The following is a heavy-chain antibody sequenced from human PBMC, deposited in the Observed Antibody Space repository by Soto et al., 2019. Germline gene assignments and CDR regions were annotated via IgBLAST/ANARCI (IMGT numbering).Heavy chain of an antibody. CDR1: GFTFSSYG. CDR2: IWYDGSNK. J-gene: IGHJ4*02. Sequence: GGSPRLSCAASGFTFSSYGMHWVRQAPGKGLEWVAVIWYDGSNKYYADSVKGRFTISRDNSKNTLYLQMNSLRAEDTAVYYCARGFPEYGDAIGYWGQGTLVTVSS. D-gene: IGHD4-17*01. V-gene: IGHV3-33*01. CDR3: ARGFPEYGDAIGY.